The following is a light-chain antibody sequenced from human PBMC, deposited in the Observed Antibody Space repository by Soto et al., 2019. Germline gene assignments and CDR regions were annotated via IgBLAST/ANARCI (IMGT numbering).Light chain of an antibody. CDR3: QQYGGSPIT. CDR1: QSVASRN. J-gene: IGKJ5*01. Sequence: EIVLTQSPGTLSLSPWERATLSCMASQSVASRNLAWYQQRPGQAPRLLISDASNRATGIPDRFSGSGSGTDFTLTISRLEPEDFALYYCQQYGGSPITFGQGTRLEI. CDR2: DAS. V-gene: IGKV3-20*01.